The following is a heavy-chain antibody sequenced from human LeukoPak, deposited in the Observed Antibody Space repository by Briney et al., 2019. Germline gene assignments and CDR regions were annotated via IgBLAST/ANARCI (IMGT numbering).Heavy chain of an antibody. V-gene: IGHV3-23*01. Sequence: GGSLRLSCAASGFTFSNNAMSWVRQAPGKGLEWVSTITGSGDRTYYADSVKGRFTISRDNSKNTLYLQMNSLRVEDTAVYYCAKGSSSGYHQYDYWGQGTLVTVSS. D-gene: IGHD3-22*01. CDR2: ITGSGDRT. J-gene: IGHJ4*02. CDR1: GFTFSNNA. CDR3: AKGSSSGYHQYDY.